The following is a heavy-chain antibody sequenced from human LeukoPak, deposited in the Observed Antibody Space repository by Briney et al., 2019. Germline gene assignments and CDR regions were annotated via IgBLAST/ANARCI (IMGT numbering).Heavy chain of an antibody. CDR2: IRYDGSEK. Sequence: PGGSLRLSCAASGFTFSTYGMHWVCQGPGKGLEWVAFIRYDGSEKFYADSVKGRFTISRDNSKNTLSLQMNSLRAEDTAMYYCAEVGYGWYDVGYWRQGTLVTVSS. V-gene: IGHV3-30*02. CDR3: AEVGYGWYDVGY. D-gene: IGHD6-19*01. CDR1: GFTFSTYG. J-gene: IGHJ4*02.